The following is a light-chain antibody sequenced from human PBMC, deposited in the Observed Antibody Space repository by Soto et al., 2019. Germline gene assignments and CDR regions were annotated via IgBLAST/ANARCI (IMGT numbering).Light chain of an antibody. J-gene: IGKJ1*01. V-gene: IGKV3-20*01. CDR2: AAS. CDR3: HQYGISPWT. Sequence: EIVLTQSPGTLSLSPGERATLSCRASQSLYNNYLAWYQHRPGQAPRVLIYAASSRATGIPDRFSGSASGTDFTLTISRLEPEDFAVYYCHQYGISPWTLGQGTRVEI. CDR1: QSLYNNY.